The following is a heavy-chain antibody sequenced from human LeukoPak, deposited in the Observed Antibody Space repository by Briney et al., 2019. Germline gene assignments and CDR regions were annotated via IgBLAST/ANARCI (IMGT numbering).Heavy chain of an antibody. Sequence: PGGSLRLSCAASGFTFSSYWMHWVRQAPGEGLVWVSRINSDVSTTSYADSVMGRFTISRDNAKNTLYLQMDSLRAEDTALYYCARGTGSDFSLGYWGQGTLVTVSS. CDR3: ARGTGSDFSLGY. CDR2: INSDVSTT. V-gene: IGHV3-74*01. J-gene: IGHJ4*02. D-gene: IGHD1-26*01. CDR1: GFTFSSYW.